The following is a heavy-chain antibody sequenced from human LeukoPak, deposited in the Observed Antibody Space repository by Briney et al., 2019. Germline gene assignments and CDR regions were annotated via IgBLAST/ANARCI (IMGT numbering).Heavy chain of an antibody. CDR3: ARSAGYSYVDY. CDR2: ISSSSSTI. J-gene: IGHJ4*02. Sequence: GGSLRLSCAASGFIFSSYSMNWVRQAPGRGLEWVSYISSSSSTIYYTDSVKGRFTISRDNAKNSLYLQMNSLRAEDTAVYYCARSAGYSYVDYWGQGTLVTVSS. CDR1: GFIFSSYS. V-gene: IGHV3-48*04. D-gene: IGHD5-18*01.